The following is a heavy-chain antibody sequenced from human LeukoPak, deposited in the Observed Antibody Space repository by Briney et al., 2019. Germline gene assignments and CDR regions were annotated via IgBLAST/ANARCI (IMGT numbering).Heavy chain of an antibody. J-gene: IGHJ4*02. CDR2: IYYSGST. D-gene: IGHD5-18*01. CDR3: ARGGPYKVETAVVFDY. V-gene: IGHV4-59*01. CDR1: GGSIKSDY. Sequence: SETLSLTCTVSGGSIKSDYWSWIRQPPGKGLEWIGYIYYSGSTNYNPSLKSRVTISVDTSKNQFSLKLSSVTAADTAVYYCARGGPYKVETAVVFDYWGQGTLVTVSS.